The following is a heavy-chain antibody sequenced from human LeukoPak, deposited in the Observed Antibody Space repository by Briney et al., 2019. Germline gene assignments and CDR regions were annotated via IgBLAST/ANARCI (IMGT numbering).Heavy chain of an antibody. CDR1: GFTFSSYS. V-gene: IGHV3-21*01. J-gene: IGHJ4*02. CDR2: ISSSSSYI. CDR3: VRASTYYYGSGEDFDY. D-gene: IGHD3-10*01. Sequence: GGSLRLSCAASGFTFSSYSMNWVRQAPGKGLEWVSSISSSSSYIYYADSVKGRFTISRDNAKNSLYLQMNSLRAEDTAVYYCVRASTYYYGSGEDFDYWGQGTLVTVSS.